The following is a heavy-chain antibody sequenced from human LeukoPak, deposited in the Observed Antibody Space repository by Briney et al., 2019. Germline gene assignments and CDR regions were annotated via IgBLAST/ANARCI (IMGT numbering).Heavy chain of an antibody. J-gene: IGHJ6*02. Sequence: SETLSLTCTVSGGSISSGDYYWSWIRQPPGKGLEWIGYIYYSGSTYYNPSLKSRVTISVDTSKNQFSLKLSSVTAADTAVYYYARSDYYYYYGMDVWGQGTTVTVSS. CDR1: GGSISSGDYY. CDR2: IYYSGST. V-gene: IGHV4-30-4*01. CDR3: ARSDYYYYYGMDV.